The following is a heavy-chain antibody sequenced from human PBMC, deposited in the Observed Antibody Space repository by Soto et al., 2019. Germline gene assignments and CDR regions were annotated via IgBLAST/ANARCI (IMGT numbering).Heavy chain of an antibody. D-gene: IGHD3-9*01. J-gene: IGHJ4*02. CDR1: GYTFTSYG. Sequence: ASVKVSCKASGYTFTSYGISWVRQAPGQGLEWMGWISAYNGNTNYAQKLQGRVTMTTDTSTSTAYMELRGLRSDDTAVYYCARDYDILTGPRTGFDYWGQGTLVTVSS. CDR3: ARDYDILTGPRTGFDY. CDR2: ISAYNGNT. V-gene: IGHV1-18*01.